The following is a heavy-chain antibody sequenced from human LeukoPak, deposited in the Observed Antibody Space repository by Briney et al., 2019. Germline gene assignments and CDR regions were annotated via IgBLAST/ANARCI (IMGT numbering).Heavy chain of an antibody. J-gene: IGHJ4*02. V-gene: IGHV1-18*01. CDR2: ISAYNGNT. Sequence: ASVKLSCKASGYTFTSYGISWVRQAPGQGLEWMGWISAYNGNTNYAQKLQGRVTMTTDTSTSTAYMELRSLRSDDTAVYYCATYTVTTSFDYWGQGTLVTVSS. CDR1: GYTFTSYG. CDR3: ATYTVTTSFDY. D-gene: IGHD4-17*01.